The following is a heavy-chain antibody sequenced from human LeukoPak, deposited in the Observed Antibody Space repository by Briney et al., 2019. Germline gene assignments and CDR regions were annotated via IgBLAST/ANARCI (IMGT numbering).Heavy chain of an antibody. J-gene: IGHJ6*03. V-gene: IGHV1-8*01. CDR2: MNPNSGNT. CDR1: GYTFTSYD. D-gene: IGHD2-15*01. Sequence: GASVEVSCKASGYTFTSYDINWVRQASGQGLEWMGWMNPNSGNTGYAQKFQGRVTMTRNTSISTAYMELSSLRSEDTAVYYCARWATRYYYYYYMDVWGKGTTVTVSS. CDR3: ARWATRYYYYYYMDV.